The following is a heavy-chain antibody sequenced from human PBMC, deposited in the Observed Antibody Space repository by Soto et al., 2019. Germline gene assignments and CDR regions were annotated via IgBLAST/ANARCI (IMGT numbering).Heavy chain of an antibody. D-gene: IGHD1-7*01. J-gene: IGHJ6*02. CDR3: ARDGTGTTSYYYYGMDV. CDR1: GYTFTSYG. Sequence: ASVKVSCKASGYTFTSYGISWVRQAPGQGLEWMGWISAYNGNTNYAQKLQGRVTMTTDTSTSTAYMELRSLRSDDTAVYYCARDGTGTTSYYYYGMDVWGQGTTVTVSS. CDR2: ISAYNGNT. V-gene: IGHV1-18*04.